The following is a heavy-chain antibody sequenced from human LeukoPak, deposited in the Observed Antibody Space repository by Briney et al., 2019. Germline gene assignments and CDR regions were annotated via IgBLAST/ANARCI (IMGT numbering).Heavy chain of an antibody. Sequence: GGSLRLSCAASGFTVSSNYMSWVRQAPGKGLEWVAVISYDGSNKYYADSVKGRFTISRDNSKNTLYLQMNSLRAEDTAVYYCAGRVCYDSSGPVEPFDYWGQGTLVTVSS. CDR2: ISYDGSNK. V-gene: IGHV3-30-3*01. J-gene: IGHJ4*02. CDR1: GFTVSSNY. D-gene: IGHD3-22*01. CDR3: AGRVCYDSSGPVEPFDY.